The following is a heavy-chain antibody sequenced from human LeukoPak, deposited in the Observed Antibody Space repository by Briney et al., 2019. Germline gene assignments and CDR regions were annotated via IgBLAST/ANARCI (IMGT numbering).Heavy chain of an antibody. J-gene: IGHJ4*02. CDR2: IYCSGST. D-gene: IGHD5-24*01. Sequence: SETLSLTCTVSGASMTNYYWAWIRQPPGKGLEWIGYIYCSGSTNYNPSLKSRVTISVDTSKNQFSLKLSTVTAADTAVYYCARGNGYNYYWGQGTLVTVSS. CDR1: GASMTNYY. V-gene: IGHV4-59*01. CDR3: ARGNGYNYY.